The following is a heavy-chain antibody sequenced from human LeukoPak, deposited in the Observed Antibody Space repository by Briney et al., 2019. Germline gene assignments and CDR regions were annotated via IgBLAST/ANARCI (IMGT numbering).Heavy chain of an antibody. V-gene: IGHV1-18*01. D-gene: IGHD6-25*01. J-gene: IGHJ6*03. CDR2: ISAYNGNT. Sequence: ASVKVSCKASGYTFTSYGISWVRQAPGQGLEWMGWISAYNGNTNYAQKLQGRVTMTTDTSTSTAYMELRSLRSDDTAVYYSARVSSGLDYMDVWGKGTTVTVSS. CDR1: GYTFTSYG. CDR3: ARVSSGLDYMDV.